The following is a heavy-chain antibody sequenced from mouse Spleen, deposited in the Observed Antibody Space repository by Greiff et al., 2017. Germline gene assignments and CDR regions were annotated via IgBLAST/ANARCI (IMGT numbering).Heavy chain of an antibody. CDR3: AREPHYYGSYYAMDY. V-gene: IGHV1-52*01. D-gene: IGHD1-1*01. CDR1: GYTFTSYW. CDR2: IDPSDSET. Sequence: QVQLQQPGAELVRPGSSVKLSCKASGYTFTSYWMHWVKQRPIQGLEWIGNIDPSDSETHYNQKFKDKATLTVDKSSSTAYMQLSSLTSEDSAVYYCAREPHYYGSYYAMDYWGQGTSVTVSS. J-gene: IGHJ4*01.